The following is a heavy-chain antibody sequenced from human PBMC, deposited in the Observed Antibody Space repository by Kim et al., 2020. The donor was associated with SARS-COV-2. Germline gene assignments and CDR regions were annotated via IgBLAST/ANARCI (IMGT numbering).Heavy chain of an antibody. CDR1: GGSISSYY. Sequence: SETLSLTCTVSGGSISSYYWSWIRQPAGKGLEWIGRIYTSGSTNYNPSLKSRVTMSVDTSKNQFSLKLSSVTAADTAVYYCAREKSVAGTDWFDPWGQGTLVTVSS. V-gene: IGHV4-4*07. CDR2: IYTSGST. D-gene: IGHD6-19*01. CDR3: AREKSVAGTDWFDP. J-gene: IGHJ5*02.